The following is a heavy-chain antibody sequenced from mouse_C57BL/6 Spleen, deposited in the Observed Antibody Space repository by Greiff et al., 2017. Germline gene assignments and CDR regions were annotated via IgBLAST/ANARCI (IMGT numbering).Heavy chain of an antibody. Sequence: QVQLQQPGAELVMPGASVKLSCKASGYTFTSYWMHWVKQRPGQGLEWIGEIDPSDSYTNYNQKFKGKSTLTVDKSSSTAYMQLSSLTSEDSAVYYCASLRAVVATPDWYFDVWGTGTTVTVSS. D-gene: IGHD1-1*01. CDR1: GYTFTSYW. V-gene: IGHV1-69*01. CDR2: IDPSDSYT. J-gene: IGHJ1*03. CDR3: ASLRAVVATPDWYFDV.